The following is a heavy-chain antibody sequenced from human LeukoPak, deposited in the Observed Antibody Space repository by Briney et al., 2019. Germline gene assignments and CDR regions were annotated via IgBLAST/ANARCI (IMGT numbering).Heavy chain of an antibody. V-gene: IGHV4-59*01. CDR3: ARDSYYYDNAFDI. J-gene: IGHJ3*02. CDR2: IYYSGST. D-gene: IGHD3-22*01. Sequence: SETLSLTCTVSGGSISSYYWSWIRQPPGKGLEWIGYIYYSGSTNYNPSLKSRVTISVDTSKNQFSLKLSSVTAADTAVCYCARDSYYYDNAFDIWGQGTMVTVSS. CDR1: GGSISSYY.